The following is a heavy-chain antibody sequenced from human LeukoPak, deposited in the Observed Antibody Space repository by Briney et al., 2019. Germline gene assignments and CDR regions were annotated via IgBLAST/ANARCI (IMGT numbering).Heavy chain of an antibody. Sequence: PSETLSLTCTVSGGSISSYYWSWIRQPPGKGLEWIGYIYYSGSTTYNPSLKSRVTISVDTSKNQFSLKLSSGTAADTAVYYCARFIWSGYYMAFYIWGQGTMVTVSS. CDR3: ARFIWSGYYMAFYI. V-gene: IGHV4-59*01. CDR1: GGSISSYY. D-gene: IGHD3-3*01. CDR2: IYYSGST. J-gene: IGHJ3*02.